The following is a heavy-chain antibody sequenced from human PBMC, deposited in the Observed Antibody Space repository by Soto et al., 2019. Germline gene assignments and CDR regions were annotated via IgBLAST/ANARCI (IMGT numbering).Heavy chain of an antibody. Sequence: QVQLQESGPGLVKPSGTLSLTCAVSGGSISSSNWWSWVRQPPGKGLEWIGEIYHSGSTNYNPSLQRRVTISVDKSKNQFPLKLSSVTAADTAVYYCARVDTAMVRFYGMDVWGQGTTVTVSS. CDR3: ARVDTAMVRFYGMDV. D-gene: IGHD5-18*01. J-gene: IGHJ6*02. V-gene: IGHV4-4*02. CDR2: IYHSGST. CDR1: GGSISSSNW.